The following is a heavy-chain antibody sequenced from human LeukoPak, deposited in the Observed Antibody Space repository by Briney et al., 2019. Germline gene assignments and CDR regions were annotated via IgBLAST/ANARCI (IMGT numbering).Heavy chain of an antibody. CDR2: IKSKIDGGTT. Sequence: GGSLRLSCAASGFTFSNAWMSWVRQAPGKGLEWVGRIKSKIDGGTTDYVAPVKGRFTISRDDSKNTLYLQMNSLKTEDTAVYYCTTSLSITMVRGVIIPFDYWGQGTLVTVSS. D-gene: IGHD3-10*01. CDR3: TTSLSITMVRGVIIPFDY. V-gene: IGHV3-15*01. CDR1: GFTFSNAW. J-gene: IGHJ4*02.